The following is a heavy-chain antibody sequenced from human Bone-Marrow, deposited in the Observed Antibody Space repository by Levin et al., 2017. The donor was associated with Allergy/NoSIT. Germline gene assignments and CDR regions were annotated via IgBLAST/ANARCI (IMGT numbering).Heavy chain of an antibody. D-gene: IGHD3-10*01. CDR1: GFTFSNYG. CDR3: VKDPFGEFDN. CDR2: ISYDGSSK. J-gene: IGHJ4*02. V-gene: IGHV3-30*18. Sequence: QTGGSLRLSCAASGFTFSNYGMHWVRQAPGKGLEWVALISYDGSSKYYADSVKGRLALSRDNSKYMVFLQMNSLRVDDTAVYYCVKDPFGEFDNWGPGALVTVSS.